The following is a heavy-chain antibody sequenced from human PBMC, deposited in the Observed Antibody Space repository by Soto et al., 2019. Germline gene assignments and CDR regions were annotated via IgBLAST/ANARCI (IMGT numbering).Heavy chain of an antibody. CDR1: GFTFSSYG. J-gene: IGHJ6*02. V-gene: IGHV3-33*01. D-gene: IGHD3-22*01. CDR3: ARGPHYYDSSGYYQEQRDYYYYGMDV. CDR2: IWYDGSNK. Sequence: LRLSCAASGFTFSSYGMHWVRQAPGKGLEWVAVIWYDGSNKYYADSVKGRFTISRDNSKNTLYLQMNSLRAEDTAVYYCARGPHYYDSSGYYQEQRDYYYYGMDVWGQGTTVTV.